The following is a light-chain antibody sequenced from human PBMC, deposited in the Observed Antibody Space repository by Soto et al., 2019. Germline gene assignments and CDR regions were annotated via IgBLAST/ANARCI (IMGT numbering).Light chain of an antibody. Sequence: QSALTQPASVSGSPGQSITISCTGTSSDIGGGVYNYVSWYQQHPGKAPKLIIYEVSNRPSGVSNRFSGSKSGNTASLTISGLQAEDEADYYCSSYTSGSTWVFGGGTQLTVL. J-gene: IGLJ3*02. V-gene: IGLV2-14*01. CDR2: EVS. CDR1: SSDIGGGVYNY. CDR3: SSYTSGSTWV.